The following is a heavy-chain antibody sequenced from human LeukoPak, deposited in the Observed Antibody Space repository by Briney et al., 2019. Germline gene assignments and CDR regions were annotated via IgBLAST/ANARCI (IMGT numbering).Heavy chain of an antibody. Sequence: GGSLRLSCAASGFTFSSYGMHWVRQASGKGLEWVGHIRKKANSDATAYAASVKGRFTISRDDSKNTAYLQMNSLKTEDTAVYYCTRAGDGYNIDYWGQGTLVIVSS. D-gene: IGHD5-24*01. J-gene: IGHJ4*02. CDR3: TRAGDGYNIDY. CDR2: IRKKANSDAT. CDR1: GFTFSSYG. V-gene: IGHV3-73*01.